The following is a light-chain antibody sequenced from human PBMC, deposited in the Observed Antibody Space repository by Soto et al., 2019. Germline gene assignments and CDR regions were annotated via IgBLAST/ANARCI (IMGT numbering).Light chain of an antibody. V-gene: IGLV2-23*02. Sequence: QSVRTQPASVSGSPGQSITISCTGTSSNVGSYKLVSWYQQHPGKAPKLMIFEVNKRPSGVSNRFSGSKSGNTASLTISGLKVEDEADYYCCSSGGSPTYVFGTGTKV. CDR2: EVN. J-gene: IGLJ1*01. CDR3: CSSGGSPTYV. CDR1: SSNVGSYKL.